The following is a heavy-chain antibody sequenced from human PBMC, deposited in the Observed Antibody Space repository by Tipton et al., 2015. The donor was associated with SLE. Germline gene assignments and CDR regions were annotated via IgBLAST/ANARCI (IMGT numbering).Heavy chain of an antibody. Sequence: TLSLTCTVPGGSVSSSSKYWAWIRQPPGKGLEWIGSIYYTGPTTYYNSFLKSRVTMSVDTSKNQFSLRLTSVIAADTAVYYCARLHGYSYGLNWFDPWGQGTLISVSS. CDR3: ARLHGYSYGLNWFDP. V-gene: IGHV4-39*07. CDR1: GGSVSSSSKY. CDR2: IYYTGPTT. J-gene: IGHJ5*02. D-gene: IGHD5-18*01.